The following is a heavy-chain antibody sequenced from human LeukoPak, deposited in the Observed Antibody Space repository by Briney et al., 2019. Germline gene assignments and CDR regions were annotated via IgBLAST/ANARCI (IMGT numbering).Heavy chain of an antibody. CDR2: INPNSGGT. Sequence: GASVKVSCKASGYTFTGYYMHWVRQAPGQGLGWMGWINPNSGGTNYAQKFQGRVTMTRDTSISTAYMELSRLRSDDTAVYYCARAPPPIAALLYYYGMDVWGQGTTVTVSS. J-gene: IGHJ6*02. V-gene: IGHV1-2*02. CDR3: ARAPPPIAALLYYYGMDV. D-gene: IGHD6-6*01. CDR1: GYTFTGYY.